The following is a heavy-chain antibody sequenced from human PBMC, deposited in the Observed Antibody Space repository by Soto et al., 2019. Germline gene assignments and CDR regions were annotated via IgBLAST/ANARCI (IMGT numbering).Heavy chain of an antibody. J-gene: IGHJ5*02. Sequence: PSETLSLTCSVSGASISSNFWSWVRQPPGKALEWIGHTYHSGNPYYNPSLKSRVFISVDRSKNQFSLKLSSVTAADTAVYYCARERPDGARLDPWGQGTLVTVSS. CDR3: ARERPDGARLDP. CDR1: GASISSNF. CDR2: TYHSGNP. D-gene: IGHD6-6*01. V-gene: IGHV4-59*12.